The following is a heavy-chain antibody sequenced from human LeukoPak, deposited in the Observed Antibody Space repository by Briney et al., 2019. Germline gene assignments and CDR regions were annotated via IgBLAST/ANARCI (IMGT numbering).Heavy chain of an antibody. D-gene: IGHD6-6*01. CDR1: GGSISSSSYY. J-gene: IGHJ6*03. Sequence: SETLSLTCTVSGGSISSSSYYWGWIRQPPGKGLEWIGSIYYSGSTYYNASLKSRVTISVDTSKNQFSLKLSSVTAADTAVYYCARHHSRSSNNLSMDVCGKGTTVCVSS. CDR3: ARHHSRSSNNLSMDV. CDR2: IYYSGST. V-gene: IGHV4-39*01.